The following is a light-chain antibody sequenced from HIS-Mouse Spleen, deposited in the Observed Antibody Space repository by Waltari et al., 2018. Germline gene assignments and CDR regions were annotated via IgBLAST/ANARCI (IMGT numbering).Light chain of an antibody. CDR2: EVR. V-gene: IGLV2-14*01. Sequence: QSALTQPASVSGSPGQSITISCPGTSSDVGGYNFVSWYQQHPGKAPKLMIYEVRNRPSGVSNRFSGSKSGNTASLTISGLQAEDEADYYCSSYTSSSTPYVFGTGTKVTVL. J-gene: IGLJ1*01. CDR3: SSYTSSSTPYV. CDR1: SSDVGGYNF.